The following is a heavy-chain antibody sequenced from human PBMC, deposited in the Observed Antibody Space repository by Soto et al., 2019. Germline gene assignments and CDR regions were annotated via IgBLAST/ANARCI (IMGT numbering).Heavy chain of an antibody. CDR2: FDPVDGET. Sequence: QVQLLQSGAEVKKPGASVKVSCKVSGHTLAELSMHWVRQAPGKGLEWMGGFDPVDGETVYAQKFRGRVTMTEDTSTDPAFLAARSLRAGGAAVVYCAITGFPQLLGMEGWGQGTTVTVS. CDR3: AITGFPQLLGMEG. V-gene: IGHV1-24*01. J-gene: IGHJ6*02. D-gene: IGHD1-1*01. CDR1: GHTLAELS.